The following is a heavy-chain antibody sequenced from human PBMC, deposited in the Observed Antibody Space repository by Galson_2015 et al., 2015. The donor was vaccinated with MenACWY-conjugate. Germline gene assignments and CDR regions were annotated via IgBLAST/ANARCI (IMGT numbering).Heavy chain of an antibody. Sequence: SLRLSCAASGFTFSNSAMSWVRQAPGKELEWVSGISGSGGNTYYADSVKGRFTISRDNSKSTLYLQMNSLRAEDTAIYYCAKAYIVVIPDAAYDCWGQGTLVTVSS. CDR1: GFTFSNSA. CDR2: ISGSGGNT. CDR3: AKAYIVVIPDAAYDC. D-gene: IGHD2-2*01. V-gene: IGHV3-23*01. J-gene: IGHJ4*02.